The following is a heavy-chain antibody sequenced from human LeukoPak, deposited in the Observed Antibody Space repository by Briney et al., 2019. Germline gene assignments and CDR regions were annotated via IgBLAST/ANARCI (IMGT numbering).Heavy chain of an antibody. CDR2: IHYSGST. J-gene: IGHJ4*02. Sequence: PSQTLSLTCTVSGGSISSGGYYWSWIRQHPGKGLEWIGYIHYSGSTYYNPSLKSRVTISVDTSKNQFSLKLSSVTAADTAVYYCARTSYDFWSGYYAYWGQGTLVTVSS. V-gene: IGHV4-31*03. D-gene: IGHD3-3*01. CDR1: GGSISSGGYY. CDR3: ARTSYDFWSGYYAY.